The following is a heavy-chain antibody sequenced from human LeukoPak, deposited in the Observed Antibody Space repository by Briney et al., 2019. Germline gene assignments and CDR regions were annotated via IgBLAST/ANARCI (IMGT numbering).Heavy chain of an antibody. CDR1: GFTFSSYS. J-gene: IGHJ3*02. CDR2: ISSSSSYI. V-gene: IGHV3-21*04. Sequence: PGGSLRLSCAASGFTFSSYSMNWVRQAPGKGLEWVSSISSSSSYIYYADSVKGRFTISRDNAKNSLYLQMNSLRAEDTAVYCCVQEGPRGLAFDIWGQGTKVTVSS. CDR3: VQEGPRGLAFDI.